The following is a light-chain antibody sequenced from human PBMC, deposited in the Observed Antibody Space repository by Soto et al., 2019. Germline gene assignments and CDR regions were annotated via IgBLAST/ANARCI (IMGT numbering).Light chain of an antibody. V-gene: IGKV3-11*01. CDR3: QQRSNWPPLT. J-gene: IGKJ4*01. CDR1: QSVSSY. CDR2: DAS. Sequence: EIVLTQSPATLSLSPGERATLSCRASQSVSSYLAWYQQKPGQAPRLLIYDASNRATGIPARFSGSGSGTDFTLTISSLEHDDFAVYYCQQRSNWPPLTVGGGTKVEIK.